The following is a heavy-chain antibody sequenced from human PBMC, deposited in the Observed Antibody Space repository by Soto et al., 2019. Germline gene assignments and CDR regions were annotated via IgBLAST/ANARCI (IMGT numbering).Heavy chain of an antibody. CDR3: ATSQLDGSASHLYNWYDP. V-gene: IGHV1-24*01. D-gene: IGHD3-10*01. CDR1: GYTLTELS. CDR2: FDPEDGET. Sequence: ASVKVSCKVSGYTLTELSMHWVRQAPGKGLEWMGGFDPEDGETIYAQKFQGRVTMTEDTSTDTAYMELSSLRSEDTAVYYCATSQLDGSASHLYNWYDPWGKGTRATVSS. J-gene: IGHJ5*02.